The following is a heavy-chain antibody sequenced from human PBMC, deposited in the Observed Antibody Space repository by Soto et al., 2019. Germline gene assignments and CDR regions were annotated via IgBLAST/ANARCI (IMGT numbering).Heavy chain of an antibody. CDR3: ARVLAQGCSGGSCYDYYGMDV. CDR1: GGSISSYY. D-gene: IGHD2-15*01. J-gene: IGHJ6*02. V-gene: IGHV4-59*01. Sequence: QVQLQESGPGLVKPSETLSLTCTVSGGSISSYYWSWIRQPPGKGLEWIGYIYYSGSTNYNPSLKSRVTISVDTSKNQFSLKLSSVTAADTAVYYCARVLAQGCSGGSCYDYYGMDVWGQGTTVTVSS. CDR2: IYYSGST.